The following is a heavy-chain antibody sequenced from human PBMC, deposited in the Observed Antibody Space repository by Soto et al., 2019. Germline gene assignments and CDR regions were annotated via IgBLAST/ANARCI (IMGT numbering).Heavy chain of an antibody. CDR3: ASGWNYDY. J-gene: IGHJ4*02. Sequence: CTVSGGSISSGGYYWSWVHQSPGKGLEWIGETSHDGVTNYNPSLEGRVTISVDTSKNQFSLKLSSVTAADTAVYYCASGWNYDYWGQGTLVTVSS. CDR1: GGSISSGGYY. V-gene: IGHV4-61*08. D-gene: IGHD1-7*01. CDR2: TSHDGVT.